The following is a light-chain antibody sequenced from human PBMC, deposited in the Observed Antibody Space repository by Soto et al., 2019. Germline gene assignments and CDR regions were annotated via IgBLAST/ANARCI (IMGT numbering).Light chain of an antibody. CDR2: GAS. CDR1: QSISSD. J-gene: IGKJ2*01. V-gene: IGKV3-15*01. CDR3: QQYNNWPRT. Sequence: ETVMTQSPATLSVSLGERATLSCRASQSISSDLAWYQHKPGQAPRLLIYGASTTATGIPVRFSGSGSGTEFTLTISSLQSEDFAVYYCQQYNNWPRTFGQGTKLEIK.